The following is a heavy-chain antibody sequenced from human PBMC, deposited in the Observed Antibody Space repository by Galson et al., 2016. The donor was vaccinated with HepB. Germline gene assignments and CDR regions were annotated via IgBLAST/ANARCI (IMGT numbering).Heavy chain of an antibody. CDR1: GVSVTSCY. CDR2: IYAKGGI. V-gene: IGHV4-4*07. CDR3: ARDGEWFGESLYPGAFDI. Sequence: SETLSLTCNVYGVSVTSCYWSWIRQPAGKRLEWLGRIYAKGGINYNPSLNSRVTMSVDTSMNQVSLMLSSVTAADTAVYYCARDGEWFGESLYPGAFDIWGQGTMVTVSS. J-gene: IGHJ3*02. D-gene: IGHD3-10*01.